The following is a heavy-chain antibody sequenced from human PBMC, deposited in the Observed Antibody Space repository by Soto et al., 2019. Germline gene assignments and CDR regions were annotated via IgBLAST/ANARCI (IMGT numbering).Heavy chain of an antibody. Sequence: SVKVSCKASGGTFSSYAISWVRQAPGQGLEWVGGIIPIFGTANYAQKFQGRVTITADESTSTAYMELSSLRSEDTAAYYCARMPDYARRGDAFDIWGQGTMVTVSS. CDR1: GGTFSSYA. V-gene: IGHV1-69*13. D-gene: IGHD4-17*01. CDR2: IIPIFGTA. J-gene: IGHJ3*02. CDR3: ARMPDYARRGDAFDI.